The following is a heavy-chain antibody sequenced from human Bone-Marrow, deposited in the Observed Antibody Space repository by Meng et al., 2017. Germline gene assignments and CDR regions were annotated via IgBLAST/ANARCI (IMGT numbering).Heavy chain of an antibody. J-gene: IGHJ4*02. D-gene: IGHD3-10*01. Sequence: QVQLVQSGAEVKRPGASVIVSCKASGYTFTTHPMHWVRQAPGQRLEWMGWINYANGNVKYSETFQGRVTLTRDTSASTAYMKLSSLRSADTAVYYCSREGKRGGYFDYWGQGSLVTVSS. CDR1: GYTFTTHP. CDR3: SREGKRGGYFDY. CDR2: INYANGNV. V-gene: IGHV1-3*01.